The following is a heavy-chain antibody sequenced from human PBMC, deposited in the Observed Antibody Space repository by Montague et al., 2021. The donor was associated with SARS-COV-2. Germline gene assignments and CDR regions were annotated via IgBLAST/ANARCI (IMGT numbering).Heavy chain of an antibody. J-gene: IGHJ4*02. Sequence: SLRLSCAASGFTFNNYAMHWVRQAPGKGLEWVAVISYDGSNKYYADAVKGRFAISRDNSKNTLYLQMNSLRAEDTAVYYCVRASLIKARIGVAGTTVYWGQGTLVTVSS. V-gene: IGHV3-30*09. CDR1: GFTFNNYA. CDR2: ISYDGSNK. D-gene: IGHD6-19*01. CDR3: VRASLIKARIGVAGTTVY.